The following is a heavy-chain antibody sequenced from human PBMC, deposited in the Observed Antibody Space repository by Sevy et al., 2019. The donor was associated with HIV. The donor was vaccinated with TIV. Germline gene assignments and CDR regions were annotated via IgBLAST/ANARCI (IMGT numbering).Heavy chain of an antibody. CDR2: ISWNSGSI. V-gene: IGHV3-9*01. CDR1: GFTFDDYA. D-gene: IGHD3-10*01. CDR3: AQDMGYGSGSYYNVPFFDY. J-gene: IGHJ4*02. Sequence: GGSLRLSCAASGFTFDDYAMHWVRQAPGKGLEWVSGISWNSGSIGYADSVKGRFTISRDNAKNSLYLQMNSLRAEDTALYYCAQDMGYGSGSYYNVPFFDYWGQGTLVTVSS.